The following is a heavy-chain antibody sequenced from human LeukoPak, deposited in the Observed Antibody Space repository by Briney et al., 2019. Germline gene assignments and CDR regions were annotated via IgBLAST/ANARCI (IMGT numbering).Heavy chain of an antibody. D-gene: IGHD2-15*01. J-gene: IGHJ4*02. CDR2: IRYDGSNK. CDR1: GFTFSSYG. Sequence: GGSLRLSCAASGFTFSSYGMHWVRQAPGKGLEWVAFIRYDGSNKHYADSVKGRFTISRDNSKNTLYLQMNSLRAEDTAVYYCAKDDCSGGSCYSSYLDYWGQGTLVTVSS. V-gene: IGHV3-30*02. CDR3: AKDDCSGGSCYSSYLDY.